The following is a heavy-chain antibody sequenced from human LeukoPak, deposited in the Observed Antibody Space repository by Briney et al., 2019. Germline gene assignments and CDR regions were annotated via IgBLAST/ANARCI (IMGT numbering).Heavy chain of an antibody. CDR3: AKGSGDSSGWFQLFDY. J-gene: IGHJ4*02. Sequence: PGGSLRLSCAASGFTFRSYAMSWVRQAPGKGLEWVSAISGSGGSTHYADSVKGRFTISRDNSKNTLYLQMNSLRAEDTAVYYCAKGSGDSSGWFQLFDYWGQGTLVTVSS. CDR2: ISGSGGST. V-gene: IGHV3-23*01. D-gene: IGHD6-19*01. CDR1: GFTFRSYA.